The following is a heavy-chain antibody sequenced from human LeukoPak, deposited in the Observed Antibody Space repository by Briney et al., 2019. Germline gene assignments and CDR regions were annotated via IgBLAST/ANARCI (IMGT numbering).Heavy chain of an antibody. CDR3: ARVHPSSSSQSFDY. V-gene: IGHV4-4*02. D-gene: IGHD6-6*01. CDR2: IYHSGST. Sequence: PSGTLSLTCAVSGGSISSSNWWSWVRQPPGKGLEWIGEIYHSGSTNYNPSLKSRVTISVDKSKNQFSLKLSSVTAADTAVYYCARVHPSSSSQSFDYWGQGTLVSVSS. CDR1: GGSISSSNW. J-gene: IGHJ4*02.